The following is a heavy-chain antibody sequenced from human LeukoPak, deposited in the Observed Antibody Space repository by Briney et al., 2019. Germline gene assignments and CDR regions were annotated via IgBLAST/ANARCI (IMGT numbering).Heavy chain of an antibody. D-gene: IGHD6-6*01. CDR1: GYTFTSYG. Sequence: ASVKVSCKASGYTFTSYGISWVRQAPGQGLEWMGWINPNSGGTNYAQKFQGRVTMTRDTSISTAYMELSRLRSDDTAVYYCARDGEKYSSSCDYWGQGTLVTVSS. CDR3: ARDGEKYSSSCDY. J-gene: IGHJ4*02. V-gene: IGHV1-2*02. CDR2: INPNSGGT.